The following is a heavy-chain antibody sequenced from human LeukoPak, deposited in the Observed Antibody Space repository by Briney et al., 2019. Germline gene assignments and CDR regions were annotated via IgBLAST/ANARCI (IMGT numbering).Heavy chain of an antibody. CDR2: ISYDGSNR. V-gene: IGHV3-30-3*01. D-gene: IGHD2-2*01. CDR3: ARGLGYCSSTSCHDAFDI. CDR1: GFTFSSYA. J-gene: IGHJ3*02. Sequence: GGSLRLSCAASGFTFSSYAMHWVRQAPGKGLEWVAVISYDGSNRYYADSVKGRFTISRDNSKNALYLQMNSLRAEDTAVYYCARGLGYCSSTSCHDAFDIWGQGTMVTVSS.